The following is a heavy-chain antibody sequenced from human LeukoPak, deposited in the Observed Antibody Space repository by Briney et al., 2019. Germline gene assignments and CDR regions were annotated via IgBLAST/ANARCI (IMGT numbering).Heavy chain of an antibody. CDR3: AKDRGSGWYLDYYYMDV. CDR1: GFTFDDYA. CDR2: ISWNSGSI. J-gene: IGHJ6*03. V-gene: IGHV3-9*01. Sequence: GGSLRLSCAASGFTFDDYAMHWVRQAPGKGLEWVSGISWNSGSIGYADSVKGRFTISRDNAKNSLYLQMNSLRAEDTALYYCAKDRGSGWYLDYYYMDVWGKGTTVTVSS. D-gene: IGHD6-19*01.